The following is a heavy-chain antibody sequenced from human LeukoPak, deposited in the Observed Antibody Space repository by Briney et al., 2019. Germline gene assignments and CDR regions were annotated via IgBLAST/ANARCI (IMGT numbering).Heavy chain of an antibody. V-gene: IGHV3-9*01. Sequence: GGSLRLSCAASGFTFDDYAMHWVRQAPGKGLEWVSGISWNSGSIGYADSVKGRFTISRDNAKNSLYLQMNSLRAEDTALYYCAKGGVEMATITIDYWGQGTLVTVSS. CDR2: ISWNSGSI. CDR1: GFTFDDYA. CDR3: AKGGVEMATITIDY. D-gene: IGHD5-24*01. J-gene: IGHJ4*02.